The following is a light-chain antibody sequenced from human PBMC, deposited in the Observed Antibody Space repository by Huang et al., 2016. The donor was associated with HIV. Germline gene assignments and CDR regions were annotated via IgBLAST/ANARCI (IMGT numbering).Light chain of an antibody. J-gene: IGKJ2*01. CDR2: GAS. CDR3: QQSYSAPRT. CDR1: QNINSY. V-gene: IGKV1-39*01. Sequence: DIQMTQFPSSLSASVGDRVTITCRASQNINSYLNGYQQKPGKAPQLLIYGASSLESGVPSRVRGHGSGNEFTLSISSLQPEDLATYYCQQSYSAPRTFGQGTNLDLK.